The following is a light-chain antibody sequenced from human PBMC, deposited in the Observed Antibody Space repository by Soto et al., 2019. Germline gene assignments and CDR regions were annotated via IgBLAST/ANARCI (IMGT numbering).Light chain of an antibody. Sequence: EIVLAQSPATLSVPPGEGATLSCRASQSVSSCLAWYQQKTGQAPRLLIYSASTRATGVTYRFSGSGSGTEFTLTISSMQSDDLATYYWQQYNSHPLTFGLGTKVDIK. CDR3: QQYNSHPLT. J-gene: IGKJ4*02. V-gene: IGKV3-15*01. CDR2: SAS. CDR1: QSVSSC.